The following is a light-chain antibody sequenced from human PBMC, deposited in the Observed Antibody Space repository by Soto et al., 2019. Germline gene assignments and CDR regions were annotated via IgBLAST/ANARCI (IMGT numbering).Light chain of an antibody. CDR3: QQRSNWPPT. CDR1: QSVSSY. V-gene: IGKV3-11*01. J-gene: IGKJ2*01. CDR2: DAS. Sequence: EIVLTQSPATLSLSPGERATLSCRASQSVSSYLAWYQHKPGQAPRLLIYDASNRATGIPARFSGSGSGTDFILTISSLEPADFAVYYCQQRSNWPPTFGQGTNLEI.